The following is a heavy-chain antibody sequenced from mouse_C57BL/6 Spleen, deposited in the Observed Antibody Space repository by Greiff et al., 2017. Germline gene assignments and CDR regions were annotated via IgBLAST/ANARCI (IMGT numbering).Heavy chain of an antibody. CDR1: GYTFTSYW. CDR3: AREITTPPGV. J-gene: IGHJ1*03. Sequence: QVQLQQPGAELVRPGSSVKLSCKASGYTFTSYWMDWVKQRPGQGLEWIGNIYPSDSETHYNQKFKDKATLTVDKSSSTAYMQLISLTSEDSAVYYCAREITTPPGVWGTGTTVTVSS. D-gene: IGHD1-1*01. V-gene: IGHV1-61*01. CDR2: IYPSDSET.